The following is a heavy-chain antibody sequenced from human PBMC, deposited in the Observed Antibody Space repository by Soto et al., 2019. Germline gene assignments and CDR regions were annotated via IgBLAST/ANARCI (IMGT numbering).Heavy chain of an antibody. CDR1: GGSISSGIYY. CDR2: IYWSGST. CDR3: AGAPDYGDYGFLNF. V-gene: IGHV4-30-4*01. J-gene: IGHJ4*02. Sequence: QVQLQESGPGLVKPSQTLSLTCTVSGGSISSGIYYWSWIRQPPGKGLEWIGYIYWSGSTYYNPPRQSRVSMSVDESNNQFSLKLTSVTAADTAVYYCAGAPDYGDYGFLNFWGQGALVTVTS. D-gene: IGHD4-17*01.